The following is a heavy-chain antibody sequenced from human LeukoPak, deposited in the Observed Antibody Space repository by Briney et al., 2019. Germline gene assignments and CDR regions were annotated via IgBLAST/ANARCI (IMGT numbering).Heavy chain of an antibody. CDR2: ISSNGGST. CDR3: ARDSRYSSGYYYYYMDV. Sequence: GGSLRLSCAASGFTFSSYAMHWVRQAPGKGLEYVSAISSNGGSTYYANSVKGRFTISRDNSKNTLYLQMGSLRAEDMAVYYCARDSRYSSGYYYYYMDVWGKGTTVTVSS. J-gene: IGHJ6*03. CDR1: GFTFSSYA. D-gene: IGHD6-19*01. V-gene: IGHV3-64*01.